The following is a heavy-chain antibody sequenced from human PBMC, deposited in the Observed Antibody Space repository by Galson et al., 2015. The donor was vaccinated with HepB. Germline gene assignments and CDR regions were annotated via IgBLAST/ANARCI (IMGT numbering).Heavy chain of an antibody. J-gene: IGHJ6*02. Sequence: SVKVSCKASGGTFSSYAISWVRQAPGQGLEWMGGIIPIFGTANYAQKFQGRVTITADESTSTAYMELSSLRSEDTAVYYCARRRDYDILTGYYSYYYYGMDVWGQGTTVTVSS. CDR2: IIPIFGTA. CDR1: GGTFSSYA. V-gene: IGHV1-69*13. D-gene: IGHD3-9*01. CDR3: ARRRDYDILTGYYSYYYYGMDV.